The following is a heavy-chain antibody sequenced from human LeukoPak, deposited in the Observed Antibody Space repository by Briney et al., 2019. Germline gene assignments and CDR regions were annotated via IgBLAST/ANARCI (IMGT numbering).Heavy chain of an antibody. CDR3: ARDPDDRSGLDAFET. CDR1: GFSVSNNY. CDR2: LHSDSRT. Sequence: GGSLRLSCAASGFSVSNNYMNWVRQASANGLAWVSVLHSDSRTFYADSVKGRFTISRDKSKNMFYLQMDSLRAEDTAVYYCARDPDDRSGLDAFETWGQGTKVTVS. J-gene: IGHJ3*02. V-gene: IGHV3-53*01. D-gene: IGHD3-22*01.